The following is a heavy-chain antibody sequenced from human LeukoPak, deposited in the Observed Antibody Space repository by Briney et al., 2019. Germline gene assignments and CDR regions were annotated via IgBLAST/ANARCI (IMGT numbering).Heavy chain of an antibody. CDR1: GFTFSSYG. CDR2: IRYDGSNK. V-gene: IGHV3-30*02. D-gene: IGHD2-2*01. Sequence: PGGSLRLSCAASGFTFSSYGMHWVRQAPGKGLEWVAFIRYDGSNKYYADSVKGRFTISRDNSKNTLYLQMNSLRAEDTAVYYCAKQWTRVAMHCYYYYYMDVWGKGTTVTISS. J-gene: IGHJ6*03. CDR3: AKQWTRVAMHCYYYYYMDV.